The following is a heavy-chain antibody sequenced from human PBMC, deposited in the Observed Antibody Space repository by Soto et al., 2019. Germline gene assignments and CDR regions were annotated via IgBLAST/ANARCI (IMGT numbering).Heavy chain of an antibody. Sequence: QVHLVQSGGEVKKTGASVKVSCKASTFTFSDYAISWVRQAPGQGLEWMGWISAYNGNTFSAQRFQGRVTMTTDTSTSTAYMELRSLSSEDTAVYYCARVNYDILTGCYANLDYYGMDVWGQGTTVTVSS. V-gene: IGHV1-18*01. CDR3: ARVNYDILTGCYANLDYYGMDV. CDR1: TFTFSDYA. CDR2: ISAYNGNT. D-gene: IGHD3-9*01. J-gene: IGHJ6*02.